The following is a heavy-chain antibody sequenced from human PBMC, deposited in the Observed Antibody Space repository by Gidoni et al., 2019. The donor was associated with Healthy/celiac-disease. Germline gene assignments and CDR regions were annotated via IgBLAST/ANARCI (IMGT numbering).Heavy chain of an antibody. Sequence: QVQLVQSGAEVKKPGSSVKVSCKASGGTFSSSSISWVGQAPGQGLEWMGGIIPIFGTANYAQKFQGRVTITADESTSTAYMELSSLRSEDTAVYYCARSGIVVVPAAKSLDAFDIWGQGTMVTVSS. CDR3: ARSGIVVVPAAKSLDAFDI. J-gene: IGHJ3*02. CDR1: GGTFSSSS. CDR2: IIPIFGTA. D-gene: IGHD2-2*01. V-gene: IGHV1-69*01.